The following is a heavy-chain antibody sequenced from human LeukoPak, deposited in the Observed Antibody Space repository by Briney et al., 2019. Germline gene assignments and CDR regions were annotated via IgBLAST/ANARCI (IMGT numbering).Heavy chain of an antibody. V-gene: IGHV3-30*12. CDR3: ARENTAYYFDY. CDR1: GFTFSNYA. CDR2: ISYDGSSQ. J-gene: IGHJ4*02. D-gene: IGHD2-21*02. Sequence: GGSLRLSCAASGFTFSNYAMHWARQAPGKGLEWVALISYDGSSQFYADSVKGRFTISRDKSKNTLYLQMNSLRAEDTAVYYCARENTAYYFDYWGQGTLVTVSS.